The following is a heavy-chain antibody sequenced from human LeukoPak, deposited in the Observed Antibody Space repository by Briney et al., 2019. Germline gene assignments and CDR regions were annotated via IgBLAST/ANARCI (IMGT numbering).Heavy chain of an antibody. V-gene: IGHV4-34*01. CDR3: ARDSGTTGEVKFDP. CDR2: INHSGGT. D-gene: IGHD3-10*01. J-gene: IGHJ5*02. CDR1: GGSFSGYY. Sequence: KPSETLSLTCAVYGGSFSGYYWSWIRQPPGKGLEWIGEINHSGGTNYNPSLKSRVTISVDTSNNQFSLRLRFVTAADTAVYYCARDSGTTGEVKFDPWGQGTLVTVSS.